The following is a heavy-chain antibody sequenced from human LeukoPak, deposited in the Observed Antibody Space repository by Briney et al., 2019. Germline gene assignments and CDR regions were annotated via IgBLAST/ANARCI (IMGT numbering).Heavy chain of an antibody. CDR1: SGSVTSYY. CDR2: INHSGST. J-gene: IGHJ4*02. CDR3: ARGIAVAGGDY. V-gene: IGHV4-34*01. Sequence: SETLSLTCTVSSGSVTSYYWSWIRQPPGKGLEWIGEINHSGSTNYNPSLKSRVTISVDTSKNQFSLKLSSVTAADTAVYYCARGIAVAGGDYWGQGTLVTVSS. D-gene: IGHD6-19*01.